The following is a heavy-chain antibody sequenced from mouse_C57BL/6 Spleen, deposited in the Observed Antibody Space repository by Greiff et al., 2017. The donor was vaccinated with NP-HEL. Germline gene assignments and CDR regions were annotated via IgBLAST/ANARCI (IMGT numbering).Heavy chain of an antibody. CDR2: IDPENGDT. CDR3: TTGDVLVDY. D-gene: IGHD2-10*02. V-gene: IGHV14-4*01. Sequence: VQLQQSGAELVRPGASVKLSCTASGFNIKDDYMHWVKQRPEQGLEWIGWIDPENGDTEYASKFQGKATITADTSSNTAYLQLSSLTSEDTAVYYCTTGDVLVDYWGQGTSVTVSS. J-gene: IGHJ4*01. CDR1: GFNIKDDY.